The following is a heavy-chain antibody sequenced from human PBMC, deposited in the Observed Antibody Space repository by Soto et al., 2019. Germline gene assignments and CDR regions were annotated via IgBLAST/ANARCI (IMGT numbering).Heavy chain of an antibody. CDR1: GFTFSSYG. Sequence: QVQLVESGGGVVQPGRSLRLSCAASGFTFSSYGMHWVRQAPGKGLEWVAVISYDGSNKYYADSVKGRFTISRDNSKNTRYLQMNSLRAEDTAVYYCAKAIAAAAGGMDVWGQGTTVTVSS. V-gene: IGHV3-30*18. D-gene: IGHD6-13*01. J-gene: IGHJ6*02. CDR2: ISYDGSNK. CDR3: AKAIAAAAGGMDV.